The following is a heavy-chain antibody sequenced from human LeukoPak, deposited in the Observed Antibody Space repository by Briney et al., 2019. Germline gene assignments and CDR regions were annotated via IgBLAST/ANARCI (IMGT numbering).Heavy chain of an antibody. D-gene: IGHD2-2*01. CDR2: IYYSGST. V-gene: IGHV4-39*01. J-gene: IGHJ5*02. CDR1: GGPISSSSYY. CDR3: ARSPVIVVVPAAYNWFDP. Sequence: PSETLSLTCTVSGGPISSSSYYWGWNRQPPGKGLEWIGSIYYSGSTYYNPSLKSRVTISVDTSKNQFSLKLSSVTAADTAVYYCARSPVIVVVPAAYNWFDPWGQGTLVTVSS.